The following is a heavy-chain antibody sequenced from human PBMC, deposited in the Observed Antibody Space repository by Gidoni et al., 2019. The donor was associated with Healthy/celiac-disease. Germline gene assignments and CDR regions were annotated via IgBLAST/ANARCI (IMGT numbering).Heavy chain of an antibody. Sequence: QVQLQESGPGLVKPSQTLSLTCTVSGGSISSGGYYWSWIRQHPGKGLEWIGNIYYSGSTYSNPPSKVQVTISVDTFKNRFPRKLSSGTAPARAVNYGAGAPARYCGSTSPELIGGYFDYWGKGTLVTV. V-gene: IGHV4-31*01. CDR2: IYYSGST. J-gene: IGHJ4*02. CDR1: GGSISSGGYY. D-gene: IGHD2-2*01. CDR3: AGAPARYCGSTSPELIGGYFDY.